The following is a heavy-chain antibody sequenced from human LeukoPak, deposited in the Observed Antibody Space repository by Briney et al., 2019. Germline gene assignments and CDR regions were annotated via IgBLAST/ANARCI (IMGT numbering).Heavy chain of an antibody. J-gene: IGHJ4*02. CDR1: GFTFSSYE. CDR3: ARDGSVLDY. D-gene: IGHD3-10*01. Sequence: PGGSLRLSCAASGFTFSSYEMNWVRQAPGKGLEWVSYISSSGSSIYYADSVKGRFTISRDNAKSSLYLQMNSLRAEDTAVYYCARDGSVLDYWGQGTLVTVSS. CDR2: ISSSGSSI. V-gene: IGHV3-48*03.